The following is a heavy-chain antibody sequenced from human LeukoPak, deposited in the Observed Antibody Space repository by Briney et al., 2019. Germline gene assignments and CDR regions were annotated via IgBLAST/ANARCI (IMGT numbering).Heavy chain of an antibody. CDR2: ISTYNGNT. CDR3: AARSGTYPYYLDY. J-gene: IGHJ4*02. V-gene: IGHV1-18*04. Sequence: GASVKVSCKASGYTFTSYGMSWARQAPGQGLEWMGWISTYNGNTNYAQKFQGRVTMTTDTSTNTAYMELRSLRSDDTAVYYCAARSGTYPYYLDYWGQGTLVTVSS. D-gene: IGHD3-10*01. CDR1: GYTFTSYG.